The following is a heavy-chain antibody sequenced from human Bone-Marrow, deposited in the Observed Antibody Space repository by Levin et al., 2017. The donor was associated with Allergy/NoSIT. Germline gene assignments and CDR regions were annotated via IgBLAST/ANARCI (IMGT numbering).Heavy chain of an antibody. D-gene: IGHD3-10*01. J-gene: IGHJ6*03. CDR2: INPSDGRT. CDR1: GNSFTSYI. CDR3: AYGPDYYYYMDV. Sequence: GESLKISCEAPGNSFTSYILHWVRQAPGQGLEWMGSINPSDGRTNYAQKFQARVTLTRDTSTTTGKMELSSLRSDDTAVYYCAYGPDYYYYMDVWGKGTTVTISS. V-gene: IGHV1-46*01.